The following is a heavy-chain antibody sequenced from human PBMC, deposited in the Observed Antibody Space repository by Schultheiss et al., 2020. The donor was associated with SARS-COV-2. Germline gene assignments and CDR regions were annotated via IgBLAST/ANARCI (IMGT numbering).Heavy chain of an antibody. J-gene: IGHJ4*02. CDR1: GFTFSSYG. CDR3: AKTIVSGRYFDY. V-gene: IGHV3-NL1*01. CDR2: IDGSATIT. Sequence: GESLKISCAASGFTFSSYGMHWVRQAPGKGLEWVSVIDGSATITFYADSVRGRFTISRDNSKNTLDLLLNSLRAEDTAVYYCAKTIVSGRYFDYWGQGTLVTVSS. D-gene: IGHD1-26*01.